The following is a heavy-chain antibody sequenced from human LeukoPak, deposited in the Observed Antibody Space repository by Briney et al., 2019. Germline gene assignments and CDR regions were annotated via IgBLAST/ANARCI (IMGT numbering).Heavy chain of an antibody. D-gene: IGHD3-16*01. CDR2: IYSGGST. CDR3: ARGSSEGGIDY. V-gene: IGHV3-66*01. J-gene: IGHJ4*02. CDR1: GFTFSSNY. Sequence: GGSLRLSCAVSGFTFSSNYMSWVRQAPGKGLEWVSVIYSGGSTYYADSVKGRFTISRDNSKNTLYLQMNSLRAEDTAVYYCARGSSEGGIDYWGQGTLVTVSS.